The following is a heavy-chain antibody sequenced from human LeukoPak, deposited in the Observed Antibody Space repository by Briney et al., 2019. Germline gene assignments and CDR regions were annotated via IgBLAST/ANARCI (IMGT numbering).Heavy chain of an antibody. CDR1: GGSFSGYY. D-gene: IGHD4-17*01. CDR3: AREDYGEQNFDY. CDR2: INHSGST. V-gene: IGHV4-34*01. Sequence: PSETLSLTCAGHGGSFSGYYWGWIRQPPGKGLEWIGEINHSGSTNYNPSLTSRVTISVDTSKNQFSLKLSSVTAADTAVYYCAREDYGEQNFDYWGQGTLVTVSS. J-gene: IGHJ4*02.